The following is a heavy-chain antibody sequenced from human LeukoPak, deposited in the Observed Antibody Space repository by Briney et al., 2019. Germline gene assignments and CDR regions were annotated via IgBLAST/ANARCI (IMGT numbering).Heavy chain of an antibody. CDR1: GGSISSSSYY. CDR2: IYYSGST. CDR3: ARDKCSGVCLGGYYMDV. J-gene: IGHJ6*03. Sequence: SETLSLTCTVSGGSISSSSYYWGWIRQPPGKGLEWIGSIYYSGSTYYNPSLKSRVTISVDTSKNQFSLKLSSVTAADTAVYYCARDKCSGVCLGGYYMDVWGKGTTVTVSS. V-gene: IGHV4-39*07. D-gene: IGHD4-23*01.